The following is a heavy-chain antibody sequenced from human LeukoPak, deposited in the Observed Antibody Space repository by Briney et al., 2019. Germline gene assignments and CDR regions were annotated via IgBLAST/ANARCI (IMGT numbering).Heavy chain of an antibody. D-gene: IGHD3-16*01. CDR2: IYYSGST. Sequence: SETLSLTCAVSGASISGSGYYWGWIRQPPGKGLEWIGNIYYSGSTYYNASLKSRVTISVDTSKNQFSLRVNSVTAADTAVYFCARDRSGGLNDAFDIWGQGTMVTVSS. CDR1: GASISGSGYY. V-gene: IGHV4-39*07. CDR3: ARDRSGGLNDAFDI. J-gene: IGHJ3*02.